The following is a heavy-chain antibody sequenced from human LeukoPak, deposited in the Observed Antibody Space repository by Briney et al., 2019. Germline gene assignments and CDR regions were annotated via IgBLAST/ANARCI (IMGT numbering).Heavy chain of an antibody. CDR1: GGSFSGYY. CDR2: INHSGST. J-gene: IGHJ4*02. D-gene: IGHD5-12*01. CDR3: ARGGGNSGYYLDH. V-gene: IGHV4-34*01. Sequence: TSETLSLTCAVYGGSFSGYYWSWIRQPPGKGLEWIGEINHSGSTNYNPSLKSRVSISVDTSKNQFSLKLSSVTAADTAVYYCARGGGNSGYYLDHWGQGTLVTVSS.